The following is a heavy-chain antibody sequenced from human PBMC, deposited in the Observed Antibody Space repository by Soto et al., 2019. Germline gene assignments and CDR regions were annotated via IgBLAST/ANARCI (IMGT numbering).Heavy chain of an antibody. J-gene: IGHJ4*02. CDR3: ARGAGDSSSYIDY. CDR1: GGSFSGYF. D-gene: IGHD6-19*01. V-gene: IGHV4-34*01. CDR2: INHSGSS. Sequence: PSETLSLTCAVYGGSFSGYFWTLMRQPPGKGLEWIGEINHSGSSNYNPSLKSRLTISVDTSKSQFSLKLSSVTAADTAVYYCARGAGDSSSYIDYWGQGTLVTVSS.